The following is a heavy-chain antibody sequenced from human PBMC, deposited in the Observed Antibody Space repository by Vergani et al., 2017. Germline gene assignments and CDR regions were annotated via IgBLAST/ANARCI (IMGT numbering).Heavy chain of an antibody. CDR3: ARGSGTSSYYYYYMDV. J-gene: IGHJ6*03. CDR1: GYTFTSYD. V-gene: IGHV1-8*01. Sequence: QVQLVQSGAEVKKPGASVKVSCKASGYTFTSYDINWVRQATGQGLEWMGWMNPNSGNTGYAQKFQGRVTMTRNTSISTAYMGRSSLRSEDTAVYYCARGSGTSSYYYYYMDVWGKGTTVTVSS. CDR2: MNPNSGNT. D-gene: IGHD2-2*01.